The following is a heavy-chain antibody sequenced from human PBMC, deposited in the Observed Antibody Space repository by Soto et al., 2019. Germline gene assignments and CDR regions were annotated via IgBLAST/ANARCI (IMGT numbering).Heavy chain of an antibody. Sequence: QVQLQESGPGLVKPSQTLSLTCTVSGGSISSGGYYWSWIRQHPGQGLEWIGYIYYSGSTYYNPSIKSRVTISAYQSKNQSSLKLSCVTAADTTVYYSARVGPLGVVLVAATGWFDPWGQGTMVTVSS. V-gene: IGHV4-31*03. CDR1: GGSISSGGYY. CDR3: ARVGPLGVVLVAATGWFDP. CDR2: IYYSGST. J-gene: IGHJ5*02. D-gene: IGHD2-15*01.